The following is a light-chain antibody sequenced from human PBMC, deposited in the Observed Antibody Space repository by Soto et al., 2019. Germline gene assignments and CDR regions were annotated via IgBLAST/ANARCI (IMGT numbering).Light chain of an antibody. CDR2: TVD. CDR1: QSISSGN. V-gene: IGKV1-39*01. Sequence: QSPSSLAAYIGDRVNISCRSSQSISSGNFNWFQQKPGRAPRLLVYTVDTLASGVPPRFSGIVSGTDFTLPIDYVQPEDFATYYCQQFYSPPPITFGQGTRL. CDR3: QQFYSPPPIT. J-gene: IGKJ5*01.